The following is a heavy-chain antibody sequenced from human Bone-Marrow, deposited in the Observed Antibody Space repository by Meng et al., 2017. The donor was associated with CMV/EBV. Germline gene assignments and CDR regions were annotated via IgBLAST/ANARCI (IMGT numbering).Heavy chain of an antibody. J-gene: IGHJ6*02. CDR3: ARDRNWNYLDYYGMDV. D-gene: IGHD1-7*01. CDR1: GYTFTSYG. CDR2: IIPIFGTA. V-gene: IGHV1-69*05. Sequence: SVKVSCKASGYTFTSYGISWVRQAPGQGLEWMGGIIPIFGTANYAQKFQGRVTITTDESTSTAYMELSSLRSGDTAVYYCARDRNWNYLDYYGMDVWGQGTLVTVSS.